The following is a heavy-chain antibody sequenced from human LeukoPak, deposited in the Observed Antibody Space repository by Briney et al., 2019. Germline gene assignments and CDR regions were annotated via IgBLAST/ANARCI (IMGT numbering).Heavy chain of an antibody. CDR3: ARGAKVLYSSSWDYYYYGMDV. CDR2: ISSSSSYI. Sequence: PGGSLRLSCAASGFTFSSYSMNWVRQAPGKGLEWVSSISSSSSYIYYADSVKGRFTISRDNAKNSLYLQMNSLRAEDTAVYYCARGAKVLYSSSWDYYYYGMDVWGQGTTVTVSS. D-gene: IGHD6-13*01. J-gene: IGHJ6*02. V-gene: IGHV3-21*01. CDR1: GFTFSSYS.